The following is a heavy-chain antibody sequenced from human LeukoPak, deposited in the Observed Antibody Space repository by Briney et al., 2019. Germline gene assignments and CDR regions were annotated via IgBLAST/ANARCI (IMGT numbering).Heavy chain of an antibody. J-gene: IGHJ4*02. CDR2: INHSGST. D-gene: IGHD4-17*01. V-gene: IGHV4-34*01. CDR3: ATVYGDYRVH. CDR1: GGSFSGYY. Sequence: SETLSLTCAVYGGSFSGYYWSWIRQPPGKGLEWIGEINHSGSTNYNPSLKSRVTISVDTSKNQFSLKLSSVTAADTAVYYCATVYGDYRVHWGQGTLVTASS.